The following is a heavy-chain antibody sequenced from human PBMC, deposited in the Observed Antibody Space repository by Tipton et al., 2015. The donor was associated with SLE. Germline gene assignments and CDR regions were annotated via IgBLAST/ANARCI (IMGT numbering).Heavy chain of an antibody. Sequence: RSLRLSCAASGFTFSSYAMHWVRQAPGKGLEWAAVISYDGSNKYYADSVKGRFTISRDNSKNTLYLQMNSLRAEDTAVYYCARDPNSSSPGGGYWGQGTLVTVSS. CDR2: ISYDGSNK. J-gene: IGHJ4*02. D-gene: IGHD6-6*01. CDR1: GFTFSSYA. V-gene: IGHV3-30*04. CDR3: ARDPNSSSPGGGY.